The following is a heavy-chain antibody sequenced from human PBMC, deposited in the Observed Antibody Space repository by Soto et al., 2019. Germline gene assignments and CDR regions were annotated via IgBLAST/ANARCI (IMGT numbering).Heavy chain of an antibody. V-gene: IGHV4-59*01. Sequence: SETLSLTCTVSGGSISSYYWSWIRQPPGKGLEWIGYIYYSGSTNYNPSLKSRVTISVDTSKNQFSLKLSSVTAADTAVYYCARVTDFWSGHYCMYVCAQGTTVPGSS. D-gene: IGHD3-3*01. CDR1: GGSISSYY. J-gene: IGHJ6*02. CDR2: IYYSGST. CDR3: ARVTDFWSGHYCMYV.